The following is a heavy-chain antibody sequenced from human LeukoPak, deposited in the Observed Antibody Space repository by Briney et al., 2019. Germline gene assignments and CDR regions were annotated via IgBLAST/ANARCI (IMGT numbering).Heavy chain of an antibody. CDR1: GFTFSNYG. Sequence: GGSLRLSCAASGFTFSNYGMSWVRQAPGKGLEWVSAISGSGGRTYYANSVKGRFTISRDNSKSTLYLQMNSLRAEDTAVYYCAKVEAAAGLDYWGQGTLVTVSS. CDR3: AKVEAAAGLDY. V-gene: IGHV3-23*01. CDR2: ISGSGGRT. J-gene: IGHJ4*02. D-gene: IGHD6-13*01.